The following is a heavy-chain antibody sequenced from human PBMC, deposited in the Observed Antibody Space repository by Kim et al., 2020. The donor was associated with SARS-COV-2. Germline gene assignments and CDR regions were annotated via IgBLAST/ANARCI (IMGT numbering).Heavy chain of an antibody. D-gene: IGHD4-17*01. CDR1: GGSISSYY. J-gene: IGHJ4*02. Sequence: SETLSLTCTVSGGSISSYYWSWIRQPPGKGLEWIGYIYYSGSTNYNPSLKSRVTISVDTSKNQFSLKLSSVTAADTAVYYCAREMDYGDYFDYWGQGTLVTVSS. CDR3: AREMDYGDYFDY. V-gene: IGHV4-59*01. CDR2: IYYSGST.